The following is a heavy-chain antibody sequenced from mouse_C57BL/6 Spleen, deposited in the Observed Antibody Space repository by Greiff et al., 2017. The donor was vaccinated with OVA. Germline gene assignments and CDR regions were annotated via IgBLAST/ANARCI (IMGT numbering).Heavy chain of an antibody. V-gene: IGHV5-17*01. CDR3: ARQPYYAMDY. Sequence: DVKLVESGGGLVKPGGSLKLSCAASGFTFSDYGMHWVRQAPEKGLEWVAYISSGSSTIYYADTVKGRFTISRDNAKNTLFLQMTSLRSEDTAMYYCARQPYYAMDYWGQGTSVTVSS. CDR1: GFTFSDYG. J-gene: IGHJ4*01. CDR2: ISSGSSTI.